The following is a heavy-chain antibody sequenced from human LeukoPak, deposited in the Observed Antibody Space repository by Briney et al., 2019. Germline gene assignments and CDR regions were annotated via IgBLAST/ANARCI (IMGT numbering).Heavy chain of an antibody. CDR1: GFTFSSYW. V-gene: IGHV3-74*01. CDR3: VRVVSTNWFDP. D-gene: IGHD2/OR15-2a*01. CDR2: VNTAGSGT. J-gene: IGHJ5*02. Sequence: GGSLRLSCAASGFTFSSYWMHWVRQAPGKGLVWVSRVNTAGSGTTYADSVKGRFTISRDNAKNTLCLQMNSLRAEDTAVYYCVRVVSTNWFDPWGQGTLVTVSS.